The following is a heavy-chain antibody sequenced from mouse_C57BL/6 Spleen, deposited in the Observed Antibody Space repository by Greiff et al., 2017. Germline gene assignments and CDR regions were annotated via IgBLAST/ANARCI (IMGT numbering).Heavy chain of an antibody. J-gene: IGHJ2*01. V-gene: IGHV1-59*01. CDR3: ARQSIYYGNYAVDY. D-gene: IGHD2-1*01. CDR1: GYTFTSYW. Sequence: VQLQQPGAELVRPGTSVKLSCKASGYTFTSYWMHWVKQRPGQGLEWIGVIDPSDSYTNYNQKFKGKATLTVDTSSSTAYMQLSSLTSEDSAVYYCARQSIYYGNYAVDYWGQGTTLTVSS. CDR2: IDPSDSYT.